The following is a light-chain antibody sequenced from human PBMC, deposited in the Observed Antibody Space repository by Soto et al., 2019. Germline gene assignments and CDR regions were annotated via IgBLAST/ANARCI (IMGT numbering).Light chain of an antibody. CDR2: DAS. Sequence: AIQLTQSPSSLSASVGDRVTITCRASQGISSALAWYQQKPGKAPKLLIYDASSLESGVPSRFSGSGSGTEFTLTISSLQPEDFATNYCQQFNSYPFTFGQWKRLEIK. CDR1: QGISSA. V-gene: IGKV1-13*02. J-gene: IGKJ5*01. CDR3: QQFNSYPFT.